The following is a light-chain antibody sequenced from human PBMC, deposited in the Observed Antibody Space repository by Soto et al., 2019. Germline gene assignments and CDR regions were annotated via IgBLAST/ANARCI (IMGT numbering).Light chain of an antibody. CDR1: QSISTY. Sequence: DIQMTQSPSSLSASVGDRVTITCRASQSISTYLNWYQQKPGKAPRILIFGASNLQSGVSSRFSGSGSGTDFTLTISSLQHDDFATYFCQQNNITPRPFGGGTQVEVK. J-gene: IGKJ4*01. CDR3: QQNNITPRP. CDR2: GAS. V-gene: IGKV1-39*01.